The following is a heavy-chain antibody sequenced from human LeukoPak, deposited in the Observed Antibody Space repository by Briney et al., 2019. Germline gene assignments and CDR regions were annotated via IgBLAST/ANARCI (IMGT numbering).Heavy chain of an antibody. Sequence: ETLSLTCTVSGGSISSSSYYWGWIRQPPGKGLEWIGSIYYSGSTYYNPSLKSRVTISVDTSKNQFSLKLSSVTAADTAVYYCARSRRVDFWSGYYANPFDYWGQGTLVTVSS. CDR2: IYYSGST. V-gene: IGHV4-39*01. CDR1: GGSISSSSYY. J-gene: IGHJ4*02. CDR3: ARSRRVDFWSGYYANPFDY. D-gene: IGHD3-3*01.